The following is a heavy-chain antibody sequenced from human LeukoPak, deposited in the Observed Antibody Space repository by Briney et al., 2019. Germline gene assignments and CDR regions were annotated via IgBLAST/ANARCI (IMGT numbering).Heavy chain of an antibody. CDR3: AKGSTGVYYYYYMDV. V-gene: IGHV3-30-3*01. CDR1: GFTFTTYA. J-gene: IGHJ6*03. D-gene: IGHD7-27*01. CDR2: ISSDGSNK. Sequence: GGSLRLSCAASGFTFTTYAMHWVRQAPGKGLEWVALISSDGSNKYYADSVKGRFTISRDNSKNTLYLQMNSLRAEDTAVYYCAKGSTGVYYYYYMDVWGKGTTVTVSS.